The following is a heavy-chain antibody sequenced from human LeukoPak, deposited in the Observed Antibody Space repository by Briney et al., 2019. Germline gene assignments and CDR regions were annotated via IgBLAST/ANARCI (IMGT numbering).Heavy chain of an antibody. CDR2: IYYSGST. Sequence: SETLSLTCTVSGGSISSGDYYWSWIRQPPGKGLEWIGYIYYSGSTYYNPSLKSRVTISVDTSKDQFSLKLSSVTAADTAVYYCARSWLGGMDVWGQGTTVTVSS. CDR3: ARSWLGGMDV. D-gene: IGHD5-12*01. V-gene: IGHV4-30-4*01. CDR1: GGSISSGDYY. J-gene: IGHJ6*02.